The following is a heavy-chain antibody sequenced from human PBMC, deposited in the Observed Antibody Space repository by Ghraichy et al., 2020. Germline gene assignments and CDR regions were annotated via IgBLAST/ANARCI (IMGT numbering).Heavy chain of an antibody. D-gene: IGHD5-12*01. CDR3: ARERTSGGYSGYGVDY. J-gene: IGHJ4*02. CDR1: GGSISSSSYY. V-gene: IGHV4-39*07. CDR2: IYYSGST. Sequence: SETLSLTCTVSGGSISSSSYYWGWIRQPPGKGLEWIGSIYYSGSTYYNPSLKSRVTISVDTSKNQFSLKLSSVTAADTAVYYCARERTSGGYSGYGVDYWGQGTLVTVSS.